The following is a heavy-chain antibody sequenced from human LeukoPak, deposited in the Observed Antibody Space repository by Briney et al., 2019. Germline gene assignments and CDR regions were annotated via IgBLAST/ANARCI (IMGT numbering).Heavy chain of an antibody. V-gene: IGHV3-30*04. CDR2: ISYDGSDK. D-gene: IGHD5-18*01. CDR1: GFIFSNYA. J-gene: IGHJ4*02. Sequence: PGGSLRLSCAASGFIFSNYAMHWVRQAPGKGLEWVAVISYDGSDKYYADSVKGRFTISRDNSQNTLSLQMNSLRAEDTAVYYCARGWDIAMVPFDYWGQGTLVTVSS. CDR3: ARGWDIAMVPFDY.